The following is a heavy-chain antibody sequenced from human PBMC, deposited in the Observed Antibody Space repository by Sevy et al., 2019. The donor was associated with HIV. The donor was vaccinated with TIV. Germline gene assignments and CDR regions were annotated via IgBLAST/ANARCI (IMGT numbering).Heavy chain of an antibody. J-gene: IGHJ4*02. V-gene: IGHV3-11*06. Sequence: GGSVRLSCTASGFSFSDYYMSWIRQAPGKGLEWISYISTSSGFTDYEDSVKGRFTISRDNAKNSVYLQMNSLRAEDTAIYFCARVRYNYGQKYFDYWGQGTLVTVSS. CDR1: GFSFSDYY. CDR2: ISTSSGFT. CDR3: ARVRYNYGQKYFDY. D-gene: IGHD5-18*01.